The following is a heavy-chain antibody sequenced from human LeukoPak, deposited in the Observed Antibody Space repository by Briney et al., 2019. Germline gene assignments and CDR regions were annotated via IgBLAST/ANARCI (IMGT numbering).Heavy chain of an antibody. Sequence: GESLKISCKGSGYSFTSYWIGWVRQMPGKGLEWMGIIYPGDSDTRYSPSFQGQVTISADKSISTAYLQWSSLKASDTAMYYCARRAAAAGTGLAWFDPWGQGTLVTVSS. J-gene: IGHJ5*02. CDR3: ARRAAAAGTGLAWFDP. CDR2: IYPGDSDT. D-gene: IGHD6-13*01. V-gene: IGHV5-51*01. CDR1: GYSFTSYW.